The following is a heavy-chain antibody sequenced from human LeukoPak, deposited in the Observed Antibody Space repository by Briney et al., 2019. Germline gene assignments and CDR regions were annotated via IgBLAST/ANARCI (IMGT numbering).Heavy chain of an antibody. CDR1: GFTLSTYG. CDR3: ARVNGHSGDY. Sequence: GGSLRLSCAASGFTLSTYGMSWVRQGPGKGPEWVATIKQDGSEKYYVDSVKGRFTISRDNAKNSLYLQMNSLRAEDTAVYYCARVNGHSGDYWGQGTLVTVSS. CDR2: IKQDGSEK. D-gene: IGHD3-10*01. V-gene: IGHV3-7*02. J-gene: IGHJ4*02.